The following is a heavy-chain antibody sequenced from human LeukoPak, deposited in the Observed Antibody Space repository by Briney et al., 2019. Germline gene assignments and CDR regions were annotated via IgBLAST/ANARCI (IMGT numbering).Heavy chain of an antibody. CDR1: GGTFSSYA. CDR2: IIPIFGTA. CDR3: ARDLWGWGSDYLDY. J-gene: IGHJ4*02. Sequence: ASVKVSCKASGGTFSSYAISWVRQAPGQGLEWMGRIIPIFGTANYAQKFQGRVTITTDESTSTAYMELSSLRSEDTAVYYCARDLWGWGSDYLDYWGQGTLVTVSS. V-gene: IGHV1-69*05. D-gene: IGHD4/OR15-4a*01.